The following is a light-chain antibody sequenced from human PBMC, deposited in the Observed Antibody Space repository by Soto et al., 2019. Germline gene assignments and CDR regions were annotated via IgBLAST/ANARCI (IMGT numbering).Light chain of an antibody. CDR3: QLYGSSPIFT. Sequence: EIVLTQSPGTLSLSPGERATLSCRASQSVSSSYVAWYQQKPGQAPRHLIYGASSRVTGIPDRFSGSGSGTDFTLTISRLEPEDFAVYYCQLYGSSPIFTFGPGTKVDI. CDR1: QSVSSSY. V-gene: IGKV3-20*01. J-gene: IGKJ3*01. CDR2: GAS.